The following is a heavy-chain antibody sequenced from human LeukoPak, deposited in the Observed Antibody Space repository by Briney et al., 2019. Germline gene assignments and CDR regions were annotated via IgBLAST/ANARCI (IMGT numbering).Heavy chain of an antibody. CDR1: GGSFSGYY. V-gene: IGHV4-34*01. J-gene: IGHJ6*02. CDR2: INHSGGT. D-gene: IGHD2-15*01. Sequence: SETLSLTCAVYGGSFSGYYWSWIRQPPGKGLEWIGEINHSGGTNYSPSLKSRVTISVDTSRNQFSLKLSSVTAADTAVYYCARAGYCSGGSCYSSYYYYGMDVWGQGTTVTVSS. CDR3: ARAGYCSGGSCYSSYYYYGMDV.